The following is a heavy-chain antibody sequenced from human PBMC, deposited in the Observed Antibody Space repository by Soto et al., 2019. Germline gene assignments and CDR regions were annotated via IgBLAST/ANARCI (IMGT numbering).Heavy chain of an antibody. J-gene: IGHJ4*02. CDR2: ISWNGESI. CDR3: AKDVGSSSWYAGFDS. V-gene: IGHV3-9*01. Sequence: EVQLVESGGGLVQPGRSLRLSCAASGFSFGDYAMQWVRQVPGKGLEWVSSISWNGESIGYADSVKGRFTISRDNGKKCVYLQMNSLRGEDTALYSCAKDVGSSSWYAGFDSWGPGNLVTVS. D-gene: IGHD6-13*01. CDR1: GFSFGDYA.